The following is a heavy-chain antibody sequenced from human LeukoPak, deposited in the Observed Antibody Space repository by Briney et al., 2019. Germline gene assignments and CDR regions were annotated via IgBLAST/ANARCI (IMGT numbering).Heavy chain of an antibody. Sequence: SQTLSLTCTVSGGSISSGDYYWSWIRQPPGKGLEWIGYIYYSGSTNYNPSLKSRVTISVDTSKNQFSLKLSSVTAADTAVYYCARVIGWELPPATIDYWGQGTLVTVSS. D-gene: IGHD1-26*01. J-gene: IGHJ4*02. CDR2: IYYSGST. CDR3: ARVIGWELPPATIDY. V-gene: IGHV4-30-4*08. CDR1: GGSISSGDYY.